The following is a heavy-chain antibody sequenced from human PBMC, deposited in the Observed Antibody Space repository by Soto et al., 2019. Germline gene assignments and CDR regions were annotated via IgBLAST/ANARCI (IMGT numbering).Heavy chain of an antibody. D-gene: IGHD6-19*01. CDR1: GGSVSSGSYY. Sequence: QVQLQESGPGLVKPSETLSLTCTVSGGSVSSGSYYWSWIRQPPGKGLEWIGYIYYSGSTNYNPSLTGRVTIPVDTSKNQCSLKLGSVPAADTAVYYCARGIEGWYQGRYYYGMDVWGQGTTVTVSS. V-gene: IGHV4-61*01. CDR2: IYYSGST. J-gene: IGHJ6*02. CDR3: ARGIEGWYQGRYYYGMDV.